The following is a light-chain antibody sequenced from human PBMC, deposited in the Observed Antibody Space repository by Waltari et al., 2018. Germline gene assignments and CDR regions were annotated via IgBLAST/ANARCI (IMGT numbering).Light chain of an antibody. CDR3: YSTDGSGNERV. CDR1: ALPRKY. CDR2: EDP. V-gene: IGLV3-10*01. J-gene: IGLJ2*01. Sequence: SYELTQPPSVSVSPGQTARITCSGDALPRKYAYWYQQKPGQDPARVMSEDPKRPPGIPERFSGSGSGTMATLTISGAQAEDEADYYCYSTDGSGNERVFGGGTKLTV.